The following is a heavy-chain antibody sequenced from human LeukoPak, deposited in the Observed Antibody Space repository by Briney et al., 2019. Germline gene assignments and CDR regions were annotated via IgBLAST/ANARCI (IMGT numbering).Heavy chain of an antibody. CDR2: ISAYNGNT. CDR1: GYTFTSYG. J-gene: IGHJ4*02. V-gene: IGHV1-18*01. CDR3: ARTLDSGTYDTFDF. D-gene: IGHD1-26*01. Sequence: ASVKVSCKASGYTFTSYGISWVRQAPGQGLEWMGWISAYNGNTNYAQKLQGRVTMTTDTSTSTACMELRSLRSDDTAVYYCARTLDSGTYDTFDFWGQGTLVTVSS.